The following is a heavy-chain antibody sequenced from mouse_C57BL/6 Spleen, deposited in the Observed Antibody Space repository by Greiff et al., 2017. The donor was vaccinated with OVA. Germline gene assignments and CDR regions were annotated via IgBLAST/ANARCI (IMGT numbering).Heavy chain of an antibody. CDR2: IDPNSGGT. V-gene: IGHV1-72*01. Sequence: QVHVKQPGAELVKPGASVKLSCKASGYTFTSYWMHWVKQRPGRGLEWIGRIDPNSGGTKYNEKFKSKATLTVDKPSSTAYMQLSSLTSEDSAVYYCARGYYYGSSYPYAMDYWGQGTSVTVSS. CDR1: GYTFTSYW. J-gene: IGHJ4*01. D-gene: IGHD1-1*01. CDR3: ARGYYYGSSYPYAMDY.